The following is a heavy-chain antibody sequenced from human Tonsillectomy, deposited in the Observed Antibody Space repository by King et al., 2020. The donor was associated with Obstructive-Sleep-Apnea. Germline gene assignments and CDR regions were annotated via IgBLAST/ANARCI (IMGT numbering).Heavy chain of an antibody. D-gene: IGHD3-10*01. CDR3: AKDGLVVRGVIFREINWADY. CDR2: ISGSGGST. Sequence: EVQLVESGGGLVQPGGSLRLSCAASGFTFSSYAMSWVRQAPGKGLEWVSAISGSGGSTYYADSVKGRFTISRDNSKNTLYLQMNSLRAEDTAVYYCAKDGLVVRGVIFREINWADYWGQGTLVTVSS. CDR1: GFTFSSYA. V-gene: IGHV3-23*04. J-gene: IGHJ4*02.